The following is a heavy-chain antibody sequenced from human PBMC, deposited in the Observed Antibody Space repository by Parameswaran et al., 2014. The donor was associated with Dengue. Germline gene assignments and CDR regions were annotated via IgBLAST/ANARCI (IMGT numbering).Heavy chain of an antibody. V-gene: IGHV4-39*01. J-gene: IGHJ4*02. D-gene: IGHD3-22*01. CDR1: GGSISSSSYY. Sequence: ASETLSLTCTVSGGSISSSSYYWGWIRQPPGKGLEWIGSIYYSGSTYYNPSLKSRVTISVDTSKNQFSLKLSSVTAADTAVYYCAGSLTYYYDSSGYSTPVYYFDYLGPGNPGHRLL. CDR2: IYYSGST. CDR3: AGSLTYYYDSSGYSTPVYYFDY.